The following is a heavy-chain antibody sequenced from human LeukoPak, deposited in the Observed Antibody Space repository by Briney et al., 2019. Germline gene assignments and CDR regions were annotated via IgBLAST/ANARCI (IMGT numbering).Heavy chain of an antibody. Sequence: GGSLRLSCAASGFTFSSYAMHWVRQAPGKGLERVAVISYDGSNKYYADSVKGRFTISRDNSKNTLYLQMNSLRAEDTAVYYCARDSWSRITMVRGVLYGMDVWGQGTTVTVSS. CDR1: GFTFSSYA. D-gene: IGHD3-10*01. V-gene: IGHV3-30*04. CDR2: ISYDGSNK. J-gene: IGHJ6*02. CDR3: ARDSWSRITMVRGVLYGMDV.